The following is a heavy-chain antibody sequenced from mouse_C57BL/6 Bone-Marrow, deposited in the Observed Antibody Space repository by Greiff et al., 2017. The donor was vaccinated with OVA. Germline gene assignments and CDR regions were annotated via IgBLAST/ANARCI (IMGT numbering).Heavy chain of an antibody. J-gene: IGHJ4*01. Sequence: EVQLQQSGPELVKPGASVKISCKASGYTFTDYYMNWVKQSHGKSLEWIGDINPNNGGTKYNEKFKSKATLTVDKPSSTAYMQLSSLTSEDSAVYYCARGLNWAYYYAMDYWGQGTSVTVSS. CDR3: ARGLNWAYYYAMDY. CDR1: GYTFTDYY. D-gene: IGHD4-1*01. CDR2: INPNNGGT. V-gene: IGHV1-26*01.